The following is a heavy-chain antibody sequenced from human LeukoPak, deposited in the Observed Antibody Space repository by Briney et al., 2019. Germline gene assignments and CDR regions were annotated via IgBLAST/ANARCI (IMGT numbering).Heavy chain of an antibody. J-gene: IGHJ4*02. CDR1: GGSVSSGSYY. D-gene: IGHD1/OR15-1a*01. CDR3: AREGTGLEEYFDY. CDR2: IYYSGST. Sequence: PSETLSLTCTVSGGSVSSGSYYWSWIRQPPGKGLEWIGYIYYSGSTNYNPSLKSRVTISVDTSKNQFSLKLSSVTAADTAVYYSAREGTGLEEYFDYWGQGTLVTVSS. V-gene: IGHV4-61*01.